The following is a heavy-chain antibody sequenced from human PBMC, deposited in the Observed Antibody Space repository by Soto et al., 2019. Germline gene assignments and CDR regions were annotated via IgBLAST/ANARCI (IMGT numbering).Heavy chain of an antibody. CDR3: ARDGGRHSGGIDY. CDR1: GGTFSSYS. CDR2: IIPIFGTA. D-gene: IGHD1-26*01. J-gene: IGHJ4*02. V-gene: IGHV1-69*01. Sequence: QVQLVQSGAEVKKPGSSVKVSCKASGGTFSSYSINWVRQAPGQGLEWMGEIIPIFGTANYAQKFQGRVTITADESTSTAYMELSSLRSEDMAVYYCARDGGRHSGGIDYWGQGTLVIVSS.